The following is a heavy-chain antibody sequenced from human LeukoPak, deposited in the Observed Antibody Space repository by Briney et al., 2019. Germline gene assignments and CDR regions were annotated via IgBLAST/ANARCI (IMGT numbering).Heavy chain of an antibody. CDR2: IYYSGTT. Sequence: SETVSLTCTVSGGSISSSSYYWGWIRQTPGEGLEWIATIYYSGTTYYNPSLKSRVTISVDTSKNQFSLKLSSVTAADTAVYYCARHDSGGYSAGGYNWFDPWGQGTLVTVSS. V-gene: IGHV4-39*01. CDR3: ARHDSGGYSAGGYNWFDP. CDR1: GGSISSSSYY. D-gene: IGHD1-26*01. J-gene: IGHJ5*02.